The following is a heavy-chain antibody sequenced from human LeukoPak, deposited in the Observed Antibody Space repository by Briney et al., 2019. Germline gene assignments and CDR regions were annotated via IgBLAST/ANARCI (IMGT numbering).Heavy chain of an antibody. CDR3: SKNYYASTGYDY. CDR2: ISETGGGT. Sequence: GGSLRLSCAASGFIFNSNAMTWVRQAPGKGLEWVSAISETGGGTYYADSVKGRFTISRDNSRNTLYLQMNSLRAEDTALYYCSKNYYASTGYDYWGQGTLVTVSS. V-gene: IGHV3-23*01. J-gene: IGHJ4*02. D-gene: IGHD3-22*01. CDR1: GFIFNSNA.